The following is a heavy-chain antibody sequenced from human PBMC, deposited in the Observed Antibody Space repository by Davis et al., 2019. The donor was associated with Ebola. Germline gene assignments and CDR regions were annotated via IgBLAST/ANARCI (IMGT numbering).Heavy chain of an antibody. CDR2: ISYDGSNK. D-gene: IGHD6-19*01. Sequence: GGSLRLSCAASGFTFSSYAMHWVRQAPGKGLEWVAVISYDGSNKYYADSVKGRFTISRDNSKNTLYLQMNSLRAEDTAVYYCARACCSSGRYAYYYYYMDVWGKGTTVTVSS. V-gene: IGHV3-30-3*01. CDR1: GFTFSSYA. CDR3: ARACCSSGRYAYYYYYMDV. J-gene: IGHJ6*03.